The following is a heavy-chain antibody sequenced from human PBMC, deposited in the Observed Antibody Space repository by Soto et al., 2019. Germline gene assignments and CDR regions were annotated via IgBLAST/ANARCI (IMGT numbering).Heavy chain of an antibody. D-gene: IGHD3-22*01. CDR2: IDPSGGST. Sequence: GASVKVSCKTSGFTFTTYYIHWVRQAPGQGLEWMGMIDPSGGSTTYAPKFQGRITMTSDMSTSTVYMELSSLRSEDTAVYYCARVPYDTTGYYAFWGQGTLVTVSS. J-gene: IGHJ4*02. CDR3: ARVPYDTTGYYAF. V-gene: IGHV1-46*01. CDR1: GFTFTTYY.